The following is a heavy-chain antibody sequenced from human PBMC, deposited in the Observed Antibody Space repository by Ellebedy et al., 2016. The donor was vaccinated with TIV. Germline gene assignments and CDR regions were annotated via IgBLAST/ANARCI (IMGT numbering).Heavy chain of an antibody. V-gene: IGHV3-23*01. D-gene: IGHD5-18*01. CDR3: ARAGEYSYGYSFDS. Sequence: GESLKISCAASGFTFSNYVMSWVRQAPGKGLEWVSTISAGGGATYYADSVKGRFNISRDNPKNSLYLQMNSLRDEDTAVYYCARAGEYSYGYSFDSWGQGTLVAVSS. CDR2: ISAGGGAT. CDR1: GFTFSNYV. J-gene: IGHJ4*02.